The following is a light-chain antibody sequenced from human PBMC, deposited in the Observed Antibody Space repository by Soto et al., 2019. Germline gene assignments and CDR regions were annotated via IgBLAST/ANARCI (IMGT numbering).Light chain of an antibody. J-gene: IGLJ3*02. V-gene: IGLV2-14*01. CDR3: FSYTTSSTLV. Sequence: QSALTQPASVSGSPGQTITISCTGTSSDVGGYNYVSLYQHHPAKAPKLMIYEVSNRPSGVSHRFSGSKSGNTASLTISGLQAEDEADYYCFSYTTSSTLVFGGGTPLTVL. CDR1: SSDVGGYNY. CDR2: EVS.